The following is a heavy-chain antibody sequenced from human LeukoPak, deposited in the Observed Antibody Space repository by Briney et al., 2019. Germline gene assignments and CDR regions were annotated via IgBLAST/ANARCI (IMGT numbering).Heavy chain of an antibody. V-gene: IGHV3-23*01. J-gene: IGHJ4*02. CDR1: GFTFSSYA. CDR3: ATPDPIVGATTAALDY. D-gene: IGHD1-26*01. Sequence: GGSLRLSCAASGFTFSSYAMSWVRQAPGKGLEWVSAISGSGGSTYYADSVKGRFTISRDNSKNTLYLQMNSLRAEDTAVYYCATPDPIVGATTAALDYWGQGTLVTVSS. CDR2: ISGSGGST.